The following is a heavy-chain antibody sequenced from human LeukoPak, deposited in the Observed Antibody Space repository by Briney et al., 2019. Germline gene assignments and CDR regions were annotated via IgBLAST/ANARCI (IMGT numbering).Heavy chain of an antibody. D-gene: IGHD5-12*01. CDR1: GFTFSSYA. CDR2: ISYDGSNK. CDR3: ARDLGPSGYDDHYYGMDV. Sequence: HSGGSLRLSCAASGFTFSSYAMHWVRQAPGKGLEWVAVISYDGSNKYYADSVKGRFTISRDNSKNTLYLQMNSLRAEDTAVYYCARDLGPSGYDDHYYGMDVWGQGTTVTVSS. V-gene: IGHV3-30*04. J-gene: IGHJ6*02.